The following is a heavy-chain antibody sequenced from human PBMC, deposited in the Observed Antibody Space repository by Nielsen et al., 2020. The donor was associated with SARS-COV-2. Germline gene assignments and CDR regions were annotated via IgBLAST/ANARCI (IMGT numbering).Heavy chain of an antibody. CDR3: ARVRSEKWLRWGGIDY. V-gene: IGHV1-18*01. CDR2: ISAYNGNT. J-gene: IGHJ4*02. Sequence: ASVKVSCKASGYTFTSYGISWVRQAPGQGLEWMGWISAYNGNTNYAQKLQGRVTMTTDTSTSTAYMELRSLRSDDTAVYYCARVRSEKWLRWGGIDYWGQGTLVTVSS. D-gene: IGHD5-12*01. CDR1: GYTFTSYG.